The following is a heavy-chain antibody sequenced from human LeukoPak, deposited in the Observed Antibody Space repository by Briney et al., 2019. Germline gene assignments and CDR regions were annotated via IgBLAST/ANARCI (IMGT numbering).Heavy chain of an antibody. CDR2: INHSGST. Sequence: PSGTLSLTCAVYGGSFSGYYWSWIRQPPGKGLEWIGEINHSGSTNYNPSLKSRVTISVDTSKNQFSLKLSSVTAADTAVYYCATRSLLLWFGELSTSFDYWGQGTLVTVSS. D-gene: IGHD3-10*01. V-gene: IGHV4-34*01. CDR1: GGSFSGYY. J-gene: IGHJ4*02. CDR3: ATRSLLLWFGELSTSFDY.